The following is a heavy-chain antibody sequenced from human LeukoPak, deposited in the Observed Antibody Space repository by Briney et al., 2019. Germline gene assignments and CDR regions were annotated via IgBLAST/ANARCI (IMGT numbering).Heavy chain of an antibody. D-gene: IGHD3-9*01. J-gene: IGHJ6*02. CDR1: GYTFTSYD. Sequence: ASVKVSCKASGYTFTSYDINWVRQATGQGREWMGWMNPNSGNTSYEQKFQGRVTMTRDTSISTAYMELSSLRSENTAVYYCGRGLRYFDWLPHDYYYYGMDVWGQGTTVTVSS. V-gene: IGHV1-8*01. CDR2: MNPNSGNT. CDR3: GRGLRYFDWLPHDYYYYGMDV.